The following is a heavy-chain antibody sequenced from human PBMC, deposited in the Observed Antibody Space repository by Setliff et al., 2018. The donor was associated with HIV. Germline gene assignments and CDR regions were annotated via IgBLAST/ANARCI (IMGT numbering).Heavy chain of an antibody. CDR1: GFTFSSYS. V-gene: IGHV3-48*04. D-gene: IGHD5-18*01. Sequence: GGSLRLSCAASGFTFSSYSMNWVRQAPGKGLEWVSYISSSGSTIYYADSVQGRFITFRDNAKNSLYLQMNSLRAEDTAVYYCARESYNYGYNDGGQGKLVTVSS. CDR3: ARESYNYGYND. CDR2: ISSSGSTI. J-gene: IGHJ4*02.